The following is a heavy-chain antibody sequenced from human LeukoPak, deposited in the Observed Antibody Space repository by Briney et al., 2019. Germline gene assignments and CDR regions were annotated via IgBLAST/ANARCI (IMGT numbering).Heavy chain of an antibody. D-gene: IGHD3-10*01. CDR1: GYTFTNYG. CDR2: ISAYDGNT. CDR3: ARHRDDFFYYMDV. V-gene: IGHV1-18*01. Sequence: ASVKVSCKASGYTFTNYGISWVRQAPGQGLEWMGWISAYDGNTNYERKLQGRVTMTTDPSSSTAYMELRSLRSDDTAVYYCARHRDDFFYYMDVWGKGTTVNVSS. J-gene: IGHJ6*03.